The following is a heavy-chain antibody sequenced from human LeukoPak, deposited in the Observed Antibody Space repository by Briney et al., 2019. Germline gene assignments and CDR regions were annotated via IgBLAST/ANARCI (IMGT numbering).Heavy chain of an antibody. Sequence: GGSLRLSCAASGFTFSNYATNWVRQAPGKGLEWVATISGSGESTYYADSVKGRFTISRDNSKNTLYLQMNSLRAEDTALYYCAKDESVVIRYYFDYWGQGTLVTVSS. V-gene: IGHV3-23*01. J-gene: IGHJ4*02. CDR1: GFTFSNYA. CDR3: AKDESVVIRYYFDY. CDR2: ISGSGEST. D-gene: IGHD3-16*02.